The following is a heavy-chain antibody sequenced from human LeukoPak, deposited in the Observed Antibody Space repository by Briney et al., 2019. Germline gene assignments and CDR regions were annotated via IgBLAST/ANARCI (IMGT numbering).Heavy chain of an antibody. CDR1: GGSLSGYY. CDR2: IHHSGST. V-gene: IGHV4-34*01. J-gene: IGHJ4*02. Sequence: SETLSLTCAVYGGSLSGYYWSWIRHPPGKGLEWIGEIHHSGSTNYNASLKSRVTISVDPSKSQCSLTLSSVTAADTAVYYCARVGRSGYYVSVYAGGQGTLVTVSS. CDR3: ARVGRSGYYVSVYA. D-gene: IGHD3-3*01.